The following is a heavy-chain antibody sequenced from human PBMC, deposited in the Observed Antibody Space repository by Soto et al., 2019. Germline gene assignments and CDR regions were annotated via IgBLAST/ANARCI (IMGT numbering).Heavy chain of an antibody. CDR3: ARGPRVSSTGTGAH. Sequence: GESLKISCAVSGFTFSAYWMHWVRQVPGKGLTWVSRISDVGSTATYADSVKGRFVISRDNAKNSLYLEMNALRVDDSGLYYCARGPRVSSTGTGAHWGRGTLVTVSS. J-gene: IGHJ4*02. V-gene: IGHV3-74*01. D-gene: IGHD1-1*01. CDR1: GFTFSAYW. CDR2: ISDVGSTA.